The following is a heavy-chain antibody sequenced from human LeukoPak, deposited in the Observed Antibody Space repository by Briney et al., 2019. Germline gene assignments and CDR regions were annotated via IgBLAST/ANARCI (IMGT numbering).Heavy chain of an antibody. J-gene: IGHJ6*04. V-gene: IGHV3-23*01. CDR1: GFTFSSYA. CDR3: AKPLELLWFGEFPVDV. CDR2: ISGSGGST. Sequence: GGSLRLSCAASGFTFSSYAMSWVRQAPGKGLEWVSAISGSGGSTYYADSVKGRFTISRDNSKNTLYLQMNSLRAEDTAVYYCAKPLELLWFGEFPVDVWGKGTTVTVSS. D-gene: IGHD3-10*01.